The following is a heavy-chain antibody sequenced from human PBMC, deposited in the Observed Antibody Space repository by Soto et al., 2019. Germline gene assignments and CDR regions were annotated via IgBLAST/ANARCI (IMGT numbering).Heavy chain of an antibody. J-gene: IGHJ5*02. Sequence: ASVKVSCKASGYTFTGYHMHWVRQAPGQGREWMGCINPNSGGTKYAQKFQGRVTMIRDTSISTAYMELSRMRSHDTAVHYCARDQFECSSRWWYVSPSCWFDPWGQGTLVTVSS. CDR1: GYTFTGYH. CDR2: INPNSGGT. CDR3: ARDQFECSSRWWYVSPSCWFDP. D-gene: IGHD6-13*01. V-gene: IGHV1-2*02.